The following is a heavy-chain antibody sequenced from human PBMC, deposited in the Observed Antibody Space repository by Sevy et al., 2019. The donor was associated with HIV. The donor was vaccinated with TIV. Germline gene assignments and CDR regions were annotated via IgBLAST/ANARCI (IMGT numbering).Heavy chain of an antibody. D-gene: IGHD3-22*01. CDR2: IKSKYDGGTT. Sequence: GGSLRFSCTTSGFIFSNAWMNWVRQAPGKGLEWVGRIKSKYDGGTTDYAAPVKGRCTVSRDDSKNTVYLQMNSLKAEDTAIYYCATGGYYFDYWGQGTLVTVSS. CDR3: ATGGYYFDY. V-gene: IGHV3-15*07. CDR1: GFIFSNAW. J-gene: IGHJ4*02.